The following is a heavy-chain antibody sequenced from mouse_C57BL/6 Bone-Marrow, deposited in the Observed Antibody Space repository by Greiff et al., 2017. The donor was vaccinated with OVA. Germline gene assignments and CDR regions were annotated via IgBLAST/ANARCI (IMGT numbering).Heavy chain of an antibody. CDR3: ARGRLYYAMDY. J-gene: IGHJ4*01. CDR2: ISPRSGNT. Sequence: QVQLQLSGAELARPGASVMLSCKASGYTFTSYGISWVKQRTGQGLAWIGEISPRSGNTYYNEKFKDKATLTADKSSSTAYMELRRLTSEDSAVYFCARGRLYYAMDYWGQGTSVTV. CDR1: GYTFTSYG. D-gene: IGHD2-13*01. V-gene: IGHV1-81*01.